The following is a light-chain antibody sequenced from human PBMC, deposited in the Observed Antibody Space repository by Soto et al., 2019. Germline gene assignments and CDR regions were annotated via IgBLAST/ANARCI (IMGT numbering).Light chain of an antibody. V-gene: IGKV3-20*01. CDR3: QQYGSSPPVT. J-gene: IGKJ5*01. CDR1: QSVSSSY. Sequence: EIVLTQSPGTLSLSPGERATLSCRASQSVSSSYLAWYQQKPGQAPRPLIYGASGRATGIPDRFSGSGSGPDFALTISRLEPEDFAVYYCQQYGSSPPVTFGQGTRLEIK. CDR2: GAS.